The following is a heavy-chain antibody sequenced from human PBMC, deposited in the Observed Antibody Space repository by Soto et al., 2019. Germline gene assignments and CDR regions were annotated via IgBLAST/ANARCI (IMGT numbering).Heavy chain of an antibody. CDR3: ARLADSWADSELYCSGGSCTDLRWRFDY. J-gene: IGHJ4*02. CDR1: GGSISSYY. CDR2: IYYSGST. D-gene: IGHD2-15*01. V-gene: IGHV4-59*08. Sequence: PSETLSLTCTVSGGSISSYYWSWIRQPPGKGLEWIGYIYYSGSTNYNPSLKSRVTISVDTSKNQFSLKLSSVTAADTAVYYCARLADSWADSELYCSGGSCTDLRWRFDYWGQGTLVTVS.